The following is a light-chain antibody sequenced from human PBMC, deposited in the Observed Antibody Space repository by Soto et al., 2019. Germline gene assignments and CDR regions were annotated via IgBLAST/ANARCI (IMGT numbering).Light chain of an antibody. V-gene: IGKV3-15*01. CDR1: QSVSSN. CDR2: GAS. J-gene: IGKJ2*01. Sequence: EIVMTQSPATLSVSPGERATVSCRASQSVSSNLAWYQQKPGQAPRLLIYGASTRAPGIPARFSGSGSGTEFTLTIGSLKSEDFAVYYCQQYNNWPRTFGQGTKLEIK. CDR3: QQYNNWPRT.